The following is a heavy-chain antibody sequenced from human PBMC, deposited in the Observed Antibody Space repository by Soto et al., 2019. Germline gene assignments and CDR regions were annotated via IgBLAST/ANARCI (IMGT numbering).Heavy chain of an antibody. D-gene: IGHD3-16*02. CDR2: INPNSGGT. V-gene: IGHV1-2*04. J-gene: IGHJ3*02. CDR1: GYTFTGYY. Sequence: ASVKVSCKASGYTFTGYYMHWVRQAPGQGLEWMGWINPNSGGTNYAQKFQGWVTMTRXTXXSXXXMXLXXLRXDXTAVYYCLTLSVGDDAFDIWGQGTMVTVSS. CDR3: LTLSVGDDAFDI.